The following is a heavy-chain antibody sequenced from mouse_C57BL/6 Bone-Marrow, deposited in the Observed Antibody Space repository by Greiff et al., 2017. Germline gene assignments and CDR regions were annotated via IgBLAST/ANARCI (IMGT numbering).Heavy chain of an antibody. D-gene: IGHD1-1*01. CDR2: IGPEDGDT. Sequence: EVKLMESGAELVRPGASVKLSCTASGFNIKDYYMHWVKQRPEQGLEWIGRIGPEDGDTEYAPKFQGKATMTADTSSNTAYLQLSSLTSEDTAVYYCTTGTFITTVVAPFAYWGQGTLVTVSA. V-gene: IGHV14-1*01. CDR1: GFNIKDYY. J-gene: IGHJ3*01. CDR3: TTGTFITTVVAPFAY.